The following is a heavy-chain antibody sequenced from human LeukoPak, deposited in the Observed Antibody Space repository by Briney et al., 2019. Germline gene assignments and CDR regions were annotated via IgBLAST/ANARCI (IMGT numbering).Heavy chain of an antibody. V-gene: IGHV3-23*01. CDR1: EFTFSNYW. J-gene: IGHJ3*02. Sequence: GGSLRLSCAASEFTFSNYWMSWVRQAPGKGLEWVSAISGSGGSTYYADSVKGRFTISRDNSKNTLYLQMNSLRAEDTAVYYCAKTEAIGGAFDIWGQGTMVTVSS. CDR2: ISGSGGST. D-gene: IGHD3-16*01. CDR3: AKTEAIGGAFDI.